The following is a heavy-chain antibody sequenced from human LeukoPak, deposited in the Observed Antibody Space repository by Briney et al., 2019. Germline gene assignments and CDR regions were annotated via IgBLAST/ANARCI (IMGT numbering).Heavy chain of an antibody. Sequence: SETLSLTCAVSGGSISSGGYSWSWIRQPPGKGLEWIGYIYHSGSTYYNPSLKSRVTISVDRSKNQFSLKLSSVTAADTAVYYCARARVTTDAFDIWGQGTMVTVSS. V-gene: IGHV4-30-2*01. CDR2: IYHSGST. J-gene: IGHJ3*02. CDR3: ARARVTTDAFDI. CDR1: GGSISSGGYS. D-gene: IGHD4-17*01.